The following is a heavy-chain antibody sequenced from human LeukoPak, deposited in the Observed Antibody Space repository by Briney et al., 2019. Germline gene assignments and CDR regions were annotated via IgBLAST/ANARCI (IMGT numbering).Heavy chain of an antibody. CDR2: IYPGDSDT. V-gene: IGHV5-51*01. D-gene: IGHD5-18*01. J-gene: IGHJ4*02. CDR3: ARPSGYSDGSFFDY. CDR1: GSRFTSYW. Sequence: GESLKISCKGSGSRFTSYWIAWVRQMPGKGLEWMGIIYPGDSDTRYSPSFQGQVTISADKSISTAYLQWSSLKATDTAMYYCARPSGYSDGSFFDYWGQGTLVTVSS.